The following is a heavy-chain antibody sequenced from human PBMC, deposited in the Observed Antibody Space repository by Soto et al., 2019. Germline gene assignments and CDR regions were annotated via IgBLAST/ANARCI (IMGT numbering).Heavy chain of an antibody. Sequence: QVQLVQSGAEVKTPGSSLKVSCKVSGSRFSNYVISWVRQAPGHGLEWLGRIIPIFNSTKYAQHCQGRVTITADKSTSTASLELRSLRSDDTAVYYCAREGRGKKAGYNGLVSLGYWGQGTLVTVSS. CDR3: AREGRGKKAGYNGLVSLGY. V-gene: IGHV1-69*06. CDR2: IIPIFNST. CDR1: GSRFSNYV. J-gene: IGHJ4*02. D-gene: IGHD2-2*02.